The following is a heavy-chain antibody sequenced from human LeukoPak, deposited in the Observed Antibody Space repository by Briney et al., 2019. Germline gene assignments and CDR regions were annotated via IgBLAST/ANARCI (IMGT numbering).Heavy chain of an antibody. CDR1: AYTFTIYY. CDR2: INPSGGST. V-gene: IGHV1-46*01. CDR3: ARAATVPRVFDY. Sequence: ASVTVCFTASAYTFTIYYMHLVRQAPGQGLEWMGVINPSGGSTSHAQEFQGRVTMTRDTSTSTVYMELSSLRSEDTAVYYCARAATVPRVFDYWGQGTLVTVSS. J-gene: IGHJ4*02. D-gene: IGHD4-17*01.